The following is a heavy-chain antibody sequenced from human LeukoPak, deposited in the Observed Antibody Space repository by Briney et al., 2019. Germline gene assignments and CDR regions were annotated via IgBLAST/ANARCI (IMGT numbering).Heavy chain of an antibody. CDR3: AKDHVTWGNRYFDH. CDR2: IGHDATKI. V-gene: IGHV3-30*02. Sequence: GGSLRLSCAASGFTYSTYGMHWVRQAPGKGLEWVAFIGHDATKIYYADSVQGRFTISRDNSKNTLYLEMNSLSGEDTALYYCAKDHVTWGNRYFDHWGQGTLGTVSS. CDR1: GFTYSTYG. J-gene: IGHJ4*02. D-gene: IGHD3-16*01.